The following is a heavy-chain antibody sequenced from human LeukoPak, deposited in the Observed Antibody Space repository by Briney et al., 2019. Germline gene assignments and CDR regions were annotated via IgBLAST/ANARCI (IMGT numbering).Heavy chain of an antibody. CDR2: IYISGST. D-gene: IGHD3-10*01. Sequence: SETLSLTCTVSGGSISGYYWNWIRQPAGKGLEWIGRIYISGSTNYNPSLKSRVTMSIDTSKNQFSLNLSSVTAADTAVYYCARAGDGSGSYDNADYDYWGQGTLVTVS. CDR1: GGSISGYY. CDR3: ARAGDGSGSYDNADYDY. V-gene: IGHV4-4*07. J-gene: IGHJ4*02.